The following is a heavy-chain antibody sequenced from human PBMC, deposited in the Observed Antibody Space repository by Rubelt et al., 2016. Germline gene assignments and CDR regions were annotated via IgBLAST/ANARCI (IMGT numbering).Heavy chain of an antibody. CDR1: GGTFSSYA. D-gene: IGHD2-2*01. CDR2: ILPIFGTA. V-gene: IGHV1-69*06. J-gene: IGHJ4*02. CDR3: ARGQVYCSSTSCYYFDY. Sequence: QVQLVQSGAEVKKPGSSVKVSCKAAGGTFSSYAISWVRQAPGQGLEWMGGILPIFGTANYAQKFQGRVTMTRNTSISTAYRELSSLRCEDTAVYYWARGQVYCSSTSCYYFDYWGQGTLVTVSS.